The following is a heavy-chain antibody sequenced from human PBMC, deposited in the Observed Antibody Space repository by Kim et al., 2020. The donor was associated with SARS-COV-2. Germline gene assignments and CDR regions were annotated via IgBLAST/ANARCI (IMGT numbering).Heavy chain of an antibody. D-gene: IGHD3-22*01. CDR2: ISAYNGNT. V-gene: IGHV1-18*01. CDR3: AREYYYDSSGYSQFDY. Sequence: ASVKVSCKASGYTFTSYGISWVRQAPGQGLEWMGWISAYNGNTNYAQKLQGRFTMTTDTSTSTAYMELRSLRSDDTAVYYCAREYYYDSSGYSQFDYWGQGTLVTVSS. J-gene: IGHJ4*02. CDR1: GYTFTSYG.